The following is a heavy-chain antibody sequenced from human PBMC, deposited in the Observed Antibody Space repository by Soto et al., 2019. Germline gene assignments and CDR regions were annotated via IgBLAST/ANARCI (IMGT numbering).Heavy chain of an antibody. CDR1: GFTFSTYA. Sequence: EVQLLESGGGLVQPGGSLRLSCAASGFTFSTYAMSWVRQAPGKGLEWVSAISGSPSSTYYADSVKGRFTISRDNSKKTLFLQMNSLRAEDTAIYYCAKDGYVSSGALYYFDSWGQGIPVTVSS. D-gene: IGHD3-22*01. J-gene: IGHJ4*02. V-gene: IGHV3-23*01. CDR3: AKDGYVSSGALYYFDS. CDR2: ISGSPSST.